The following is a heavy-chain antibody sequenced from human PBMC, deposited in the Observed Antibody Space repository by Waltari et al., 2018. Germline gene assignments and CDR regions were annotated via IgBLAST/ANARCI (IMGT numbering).Heavy chain of an antibody. CDR3: ASIVGATDSFDY. J-gene: IGHJ4*02. CDR1: GGTFSSYA. Sequence: QVQLVQSGAEVKKPGSSVNVSCKASGGTFSSYAISWVRQAPGQGLEWMGGIIPSFGTANYAQKFQGRVTITTDESTSTAYMELSSLRSEDTAGYYCASIVGATDSFDYWGQGTLVTVSS. D-gene: IGHD1-26*01. V-gene: IGHV1-69*05. CDR2: IIPSFGTA.